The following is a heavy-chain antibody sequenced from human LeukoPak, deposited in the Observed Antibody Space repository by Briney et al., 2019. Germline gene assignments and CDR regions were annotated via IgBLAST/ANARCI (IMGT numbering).Heavy chain of an antibody. Sequence: ASVKVSCKASGYTFTSYYMHWVRQAPGQGLEWMGIINPSGGSTSYAQKFQGRVTMTRDMSTSTVYMELSSLRSEDTAVYYCAREGTTRIAAAGSWGYYYYYYMDVWGKGTTVTVSS. CDR1: GYTFTSYY. CDR3: AREGTTRIAAAGSWGYYYYYYMDV. J-gene: IGHJ6*03. CDR2: INPSGGST. V-gene: IGHV1-46*01. D-gene: IGHD6-13*01.